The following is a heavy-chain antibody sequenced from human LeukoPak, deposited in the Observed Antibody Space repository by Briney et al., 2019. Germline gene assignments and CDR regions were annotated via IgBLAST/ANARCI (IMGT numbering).Heavy chain of an antibody. J-gene: IGHJ6*03. D-gene: IGHD3-16*01. CDR3: AKDDGGSYYIYYYYMDV. V-gene: IGHV3-23*01. CDR2: ISGSGGST. CDR1: GFTFSYYA. Sequence: GGSLRLSCAASGFTFSYYAMHRVRQAPGKGLEWVSTISGSGGSTSYSDSVKGRFTISRDNSKDTLYLQMNSLRAEDTAVYYCAKDDGGSYYIYYYYMDVWGKGTTVTISS.